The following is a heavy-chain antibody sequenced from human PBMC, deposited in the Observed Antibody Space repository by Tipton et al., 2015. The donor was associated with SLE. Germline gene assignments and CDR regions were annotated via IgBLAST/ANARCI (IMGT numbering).Heavy chain of an antibody. CDR2: IYGSGST. V-gene: IGHV4-59*11. CDR3: ARGRAQPLDY. CDR1: GVSISNHY. J-gene: IGHJ4*02. Sequence: LRLSCTVSGVSISNHYWSWIRQPPGKGLEWIGYIYGSGSTNYNPSLKSRVTMTEDTSRNEVSLRLSSVTAADTAVYYCARGRAQPLDYWGQGTPVTVSS.